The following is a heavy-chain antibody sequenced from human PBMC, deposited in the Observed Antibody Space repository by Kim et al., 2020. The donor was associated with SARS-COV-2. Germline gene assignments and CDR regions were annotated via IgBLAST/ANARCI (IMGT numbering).Heavy chain of an antibody. V-gene: IGHV3-23*01. D-gene: IGHD2-21*02. CDR2: ISGSGAT. CDR1: GFTFSNYA. CDR3: AKGCGGGACQNDY. Sequence: GGSLRLSCAASGFTFSNYAMSWVRQAPGKGLEWVSAISGSGATYYADSVKGRFTISRDNSKNTLYLQMNSLRVEDTAVYYCAKGCGGGACQNDYWGQGTLVTVSS. J-gene: IGHJ4*02.